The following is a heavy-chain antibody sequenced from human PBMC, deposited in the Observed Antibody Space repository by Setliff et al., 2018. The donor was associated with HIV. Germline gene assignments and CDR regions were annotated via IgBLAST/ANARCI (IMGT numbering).Heavy chain of an antibody. CDR2: INHSGST. CDR3: ARLTTTYYYDSSAYYHPV. D-gene: IGHD3-22*01. CDR1: GGSFGDQF. Sequence: SETLSLTCAVYGGSFGDQFWNWIRQPPGKGLEWIGEINHSGSTNYNPSLKSRVTISVDTSKNQFSLKLSSVIAADTAVFYCARLTTTYYYDSSAYYHPVWGQGTLVTVSS. V-gene: IGHV4-34*01. J-gene: IGHJ4*02.